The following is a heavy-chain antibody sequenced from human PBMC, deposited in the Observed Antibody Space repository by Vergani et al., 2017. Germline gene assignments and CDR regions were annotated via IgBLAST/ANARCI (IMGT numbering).Heavy chain of an antibody. CDR1: GFTFDTST. CDR3: AKHFRGWGIDY. J-gene: IGHJ4*02. D-gene: IGHD3-16*01. V-gene: IGHV3-23*01. CDR2: ISSGGGDI. Sequence: EVHLLESGGGLVQPGGSRRLSCAGAGFTFDTSTMAYVRQAPGKGLEWVATISSGGGDIFYADSVKGRFTISRDNSKNTLFLQMNSLKDEDTAVYYCAKHFRGWGIDYWGQGTQVIVSS.